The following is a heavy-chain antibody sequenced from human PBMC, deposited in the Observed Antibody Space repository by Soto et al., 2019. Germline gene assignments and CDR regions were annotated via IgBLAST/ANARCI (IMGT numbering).Heavy chain of an antibody. CDR3: ARGRTVRDWFDP. D-gene: IGHD4-17*01. CDR1: GYTFTSYA. Sequence: EASVKVSCKASGYTFTSYAMHWVRQAPGQRLEWMGWINAGNGNTKYSQKFQGRVTITRDTSASTAYMELSSLRSEDTAVYYCARGRTVRDWFDPWGQGTLVTVSS. J-gene: IGHJ5*02. V-gene: IGHV1-3*01. CDR2: INAGNGNT.